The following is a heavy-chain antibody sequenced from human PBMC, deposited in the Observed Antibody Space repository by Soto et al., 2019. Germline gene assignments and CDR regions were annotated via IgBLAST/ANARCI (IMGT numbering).Heavy chain of an antibody. J-gene: IGHJ4*02. CDR2: INHIGES. D-gene: IGHD3-10*01. V-gene: IGHV4-34*01. CDR3: ARDFGAGAHFDH. CDR1: GGTLTDYW. Sequence: SETLSLTCAVYGGTLTDYWWTWIRQTPGKGLEWIGEINHIGESNHNPSLKSRVTISLDTSQNQFSLKLTSVTVADTAVYYCARDFGAGAHFDHWGQGSLVTVSS.